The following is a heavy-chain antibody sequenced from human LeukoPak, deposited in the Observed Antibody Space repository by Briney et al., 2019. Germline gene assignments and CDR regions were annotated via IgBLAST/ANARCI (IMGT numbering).Heavy chain of an antibody. CDR1: GYTFTGYY. CDR3: AREITMIVVVKGPFDI. CDR2: INPNSGGT. D-gene: IGHD3-22*01. J-gene: IGHJ3*02. V-gene: IGHV1-2*02. Sequence: ASVKVSCKASGYTFTGYYMHWVRQAPGQGLEWMGWINPNSGGTNYAQKFQGRVTMTRDTSISTAYMELSRLRSDDTAVYYCAREITMIVVVKGPFDIWGQGTMVTVSS.